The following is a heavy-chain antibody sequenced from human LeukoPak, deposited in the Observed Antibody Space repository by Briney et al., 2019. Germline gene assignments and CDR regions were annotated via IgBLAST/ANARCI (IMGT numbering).Heavy chain of an antibody. J-gene: IGHJ5*02. V-gene: IGHV4-30-2*01. CDR2: IYHSGST. D-gene: IGHD1-1*01. CDR1: GGSISSGGYS. Sequence: SETLSLTCAVSGGSISSGGYSWSWIRQPPGKGLEWIGYIYHSGSTYYSPSLKSRVTISVDRSKNQFSLKLSSVTAAGTAVYYCARGTERASWFDPWGQGTLVTVSS. CDR3: ARGTERASWFDP.